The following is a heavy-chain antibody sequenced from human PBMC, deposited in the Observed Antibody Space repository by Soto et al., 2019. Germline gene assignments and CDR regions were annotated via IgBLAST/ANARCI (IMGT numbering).Heavy chain of an antibody. CDR1: RFTFSTYE. J-gene: IGHJ4*02. V-gene: IGHV3-48*03. D-gene: IGHD2-2*01. Sequence: GGSLRLSCAASRFTFSTYEMNWVRQAPGKGLEWVSYISTSGSTVYYADSVKGRFTISRDNTRNSLYLQMNSLRDEDTALYYCVRYCSTTLCNGVATRSFDYWGQGTLVTVSS. CDR3: VRYCSTTLCNGVATRSFDY. CDR2: ISTSGSTV.